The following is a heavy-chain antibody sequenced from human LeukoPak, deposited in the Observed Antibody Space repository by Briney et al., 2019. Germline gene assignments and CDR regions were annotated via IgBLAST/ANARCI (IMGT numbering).Heavy chain of an antibody. CDR1: GGSISSSSYY. CDR3: ASRLRLPYFDY. Sequence: SETLSLTCTVSGGSISSSSYYWGWIRQPPGKGLEWIGSIYYSGSTYYNPSLKSRVTISVDTSKNQFSLKLSSVTAADTAVYYCASRLRLPYFDYWGQGTLVTVSS. D-gene: IGHD5-12*01. J-gene: IGHJ4*02. V-gene: IGHV4-39*01. CDR2: IYYSGST.